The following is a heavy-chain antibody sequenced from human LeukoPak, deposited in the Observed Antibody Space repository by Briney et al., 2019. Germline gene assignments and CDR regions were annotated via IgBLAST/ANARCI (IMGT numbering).Heavy chain of an antibody. V-gene: IGHV4-39*07. J-gene: IGHJ3*02. Sequence: SETLSLTCTVSGGSISSSSYYWGWIRQPPGKGLEWIGSIYYSGSTYYNPSLKSRVTISVDTSKNQFSLKLSSVTAADTAVYYCARPQFTGDYYDSSGYSDAFDIWGQGTMVTVSS. CDR1: GGSISSSSYY. CDR2: IYYSGST. CDR3: ARPQFTGDYYDSSGYSDAFDI. D-gene: IGHD3-22*01.